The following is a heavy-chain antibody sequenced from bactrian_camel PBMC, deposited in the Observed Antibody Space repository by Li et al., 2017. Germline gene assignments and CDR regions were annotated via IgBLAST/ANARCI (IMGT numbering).Heavy chain of an antibody. D-gene: IGHD2*01. J-gene: IGHJ6*01. CDR2: ITSDDNA. Sequence: HVQLVESGGGTVQPGGSLRLSCARPGFVSDNCGIHWYRHQREWVSSITSDDNAYYADSVKGRFTISKDKGKDTVYLQMNNLKPEDTAMYVCQARCGTVGYWGQGTQVTVS. CDR3: QARCGTVGY. V-gene: IGHV3S53*01. CDR1: GFVSDNCG.